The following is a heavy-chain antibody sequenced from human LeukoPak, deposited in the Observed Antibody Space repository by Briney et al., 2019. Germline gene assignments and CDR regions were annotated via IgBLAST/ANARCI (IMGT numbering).Heavy chain of an antibody. J-gene: IGHJ4*02. V-gene: IGHV3-74*01. CDR3: ARVGIGSYHFDS. D-gene: IGHD3-10*01. CDR2: INSDGSTT. CDR1: GFTFSSYC. Sequence: GGSLRLSCAASGFTFSSYCVHWVPQARGRGVVCVSRINSDGSTTTDADAVEGRFTITKNNAKNTLYLQKNSLRAEDTAVYYCARVGIGSYHFDSWGQGTLVTVSS.